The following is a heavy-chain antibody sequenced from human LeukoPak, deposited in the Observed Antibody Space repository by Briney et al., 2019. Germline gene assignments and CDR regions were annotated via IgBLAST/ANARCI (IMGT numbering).Heavy chain of an antibody. CDR1: GGSIGSYY. V-gene: IGHV4-59*01. D-gene: IGHD5-24*01. J-gene: IGHJ6*03. CDR2: IYNSGNS. Sequence: SETLSLTCTVSGGSIGSYYWSWIRQPPGKGLEWIGYIYNSGNSNYNPSLKSRVTISVDASKNQFSLKLSSVTAADTAVYYCATVSRVAVGWHKKKYYYYYMDVWGKGTTVTVSS. CDR3: ATVSRVAVGWHKKKYYYYYMDV.